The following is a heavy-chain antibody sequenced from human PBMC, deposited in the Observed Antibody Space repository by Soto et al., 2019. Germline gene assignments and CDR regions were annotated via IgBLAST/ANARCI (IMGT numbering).Heavy chain of an antibody. CDR2: MQHTGNT. Sequence: QVQLQESGPGLVKPSETLSLTCAVSGASIRSYHWSWIMQPAGKGLEWIGRMQHTGNTNYNPSLKSRVTMSVDTSKNQISLKMTSVTAADTAVYFCAKDVSSRRGFDPWGQGILVIVSS. CDR3: AKDVSSRRGFDP. V-gene: IGHV4-4*07. J-gene: IGHJ5*02. D-gene: IGHD3-16*01. CDR1: GASIRSYH.